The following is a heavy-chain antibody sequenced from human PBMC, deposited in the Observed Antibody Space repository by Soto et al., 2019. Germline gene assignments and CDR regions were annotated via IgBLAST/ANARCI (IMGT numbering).Heavy chain of an antibody. J-gene: IGHJ4*02. V-gene: IGHV1-3*01. CDR2: INAGNGNT. D-gene: IGHD4-17*01. Sequence: ASVKVSCKASGYTFTSYAMHWVRQAPGQRLEWMGWINAGNGNTKYSQKFQGRVTNTRDTSASTAYMELSSLRSEDTAVYYCAREMGYGDYDYWGQGTLVTVSS. CDR1: GYTFTSYA. CDR3: AREMGYGDYDY.